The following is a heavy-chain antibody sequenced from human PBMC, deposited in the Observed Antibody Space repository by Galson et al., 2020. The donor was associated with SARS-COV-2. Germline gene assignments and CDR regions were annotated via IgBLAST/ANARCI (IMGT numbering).Heavy chain of an antibody. CDR3: ARTIIETQDLRPTGDV. CDR2: ISPASAYK. CDR1: GFIFRSYG. D-gene: IGHD1-20*01. V-gene: IGHV3-21*01. Sequence: GGSLRLPCAASGFIFRSYGMTWVRQAPGKGLEWVSSISPASAYKYHTDSVQGRFTISKDNAESSLYLQMNSLRLEDTGVYSCARTIIETQDLRPTGDVWGQGTTVTVSS. J-gene: IGHJ6*02.